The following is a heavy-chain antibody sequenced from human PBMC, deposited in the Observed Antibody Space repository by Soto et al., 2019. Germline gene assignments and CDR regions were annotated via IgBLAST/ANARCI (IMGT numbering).Heavy chain of an antibody. CDR1: GFTFSSYA. D-gene: IGHD3-3*01. V-gene: IGHV3-30-3*01. Sequence: PGGSLRLSCAASGFTFSSYAMHWVRQAPGKGLEWVAVISYDGSNKYYADSVKGRFTISRDNSKNTLYLQMNSLRAEDTAVYYCARDQASYYDFWSGYSDAFDIWGQGTMVTVSS. J-gene: IGHJ3*02. CDR2: ISYDGSNK. CDR3: ARDQASYYDFWSGYSDAFDI.